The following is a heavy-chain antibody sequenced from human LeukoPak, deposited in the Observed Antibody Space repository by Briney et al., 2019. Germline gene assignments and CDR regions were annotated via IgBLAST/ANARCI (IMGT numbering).Heavy chain of an antibody. CDR3: AREGHYDSSGYYPY. D-gene: IGHD3-22*01. J-gene: IGHJ4*02. V-gene: IGHV1-2*02. Sequence: GASVKVSCKASGYTFTGYYMHWVRQAPGQGLEWMGWINPNSGGTNYAQKFQGRVTMTRDTSISTAYMELSRLRSDDTAVYYCAREGHYDSSGYYPYWGQGTLVTVSS. CDR2: INPNSGGT. CDR1: GYTFTGYY.